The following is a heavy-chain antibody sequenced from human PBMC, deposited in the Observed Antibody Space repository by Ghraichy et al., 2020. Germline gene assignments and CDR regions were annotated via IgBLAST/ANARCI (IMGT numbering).Heavy chain of an antibody. CDR2: IRSNGAT. CDR1: GFTVNKKY. J-gene: IGHJ4*02. V-gene: IGHV3-53*01. Sequence: GGSLRLSCAASGFTVNKKYMSWVRQAPGKGLEWVSLIRSNGATYCSDSVKGRFTISRDNRKNTLYLQMNSLRAEDTAVYYCAGRDVYDSPYFDYWGQGTLVTVSS. D-gene: IGHD2/OR15-2a*01. CDR3: AGRDVYDSPYFDY.